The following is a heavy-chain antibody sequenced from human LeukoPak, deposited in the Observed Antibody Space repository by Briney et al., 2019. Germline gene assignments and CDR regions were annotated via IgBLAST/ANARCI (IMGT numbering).Heavy chain of an antibody. Sequence: GGSLRLSCAASGFIFSNYALAWVRQAPGKGLEWVANIKQDGSEKYYVDSVKGRFTISRDNAKNSLYLQMNSLRAEDTAVYYCARGTTTPRYWGQGTLVTVSS. CDR2: IKQDGSEK. CDR3: ARGTTTPRY. J-gene: IGHJ4*02. D-gene: IGHD1-1*01. V-gene: IGHV3-7*04. CDR1: GFIFSNYA.